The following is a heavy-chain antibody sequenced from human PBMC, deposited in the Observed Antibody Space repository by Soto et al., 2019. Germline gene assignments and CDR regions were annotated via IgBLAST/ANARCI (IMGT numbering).Heavy chain of an antibody. Sequence: EVRLVESGGGLVQPGGSLRLSCAASGFTFSTYWMHWVRQAPGKGLVWVSRINGDGSRTEYADSVKGRFTISRDNAKNRLYLQMTALRGDDTAIYYCASIPMVGGPSDYWGQGALVTVSS. CDR1: GFTFSTYW. V-gene: IGHV3-74*02. CDR2: INGDGSRT. D-gene: IGHD3-10*01. J-gene: IGHJ4*02. CDR3: ASIPMVGGPSDY.